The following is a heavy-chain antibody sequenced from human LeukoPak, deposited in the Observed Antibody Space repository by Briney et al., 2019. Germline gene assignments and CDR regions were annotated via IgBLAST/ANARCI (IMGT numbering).Heavy chain of an antibody. CDR2: INPNSGGT. V-gene: IGHV1-2*02. J-gene: IGHJ4*02. CDR3: ARAQSLTAPAGTFANS. D-gene: IGHD6-13*01. Sequence: GASVKVSCKASGYTFTAYFLHWVRRAPGQGFEWMGWINPNSGGTYYTQTFQDRVTMTRDTSISTVYMELSSLRSDDTAVYYCARAQSLTAPAGTFANSWGQGTLVTVSS. CDR1: GYTFTAYF.